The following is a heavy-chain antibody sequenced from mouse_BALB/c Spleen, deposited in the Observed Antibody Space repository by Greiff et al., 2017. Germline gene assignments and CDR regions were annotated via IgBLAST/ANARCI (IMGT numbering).Heavy chain of an antibody. CDR3: ARHGYDVAWFAY. J-gene: IGHJ3*01. V-gene: IGHV5-12-2*01. Sequence: EVKLMESGGGLVQPGGSLKLSCAASGFTFSSYTMSWVRQTPEKRLEWVAYISNGGGSTYYPDTVKGRFTISRDNAKNTLYLQMSSLKSEDTAMYYCARHGYDVAWFAYWGQGTLVTVSA. D-gene: IGHD2-2*01. CDR1: GFTFSSYT. CDR2: ISNGGGST.